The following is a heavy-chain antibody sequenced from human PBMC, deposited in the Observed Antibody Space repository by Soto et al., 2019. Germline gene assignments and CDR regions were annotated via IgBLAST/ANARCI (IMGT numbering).Heavy chain of an antibody. CDR1: GFSVNDNS. V-gene: IGHV3-53*01. J-gene: IGHJ6*02. Sequence: PGGSLRLSCAASGFSVNDNSMTWVRQAPGKGLEWVSVVYGDGRLYYADSVKGRLTISRDNSENTVFLQMSSLRVEDTALYYCARTRLYDASGYYYYYYGMDVWGQGTRVTVSS. CDR3: ARTRLYDASGYYYYYYGMDV. CDR2: VYGDGRL. D-gene: IGHD3-22*01.